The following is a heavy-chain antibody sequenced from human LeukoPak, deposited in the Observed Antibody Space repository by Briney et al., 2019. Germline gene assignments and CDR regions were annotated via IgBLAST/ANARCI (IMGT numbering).Heavy chain of an antibody. J-gene: IGHJ4*02. D-gene: IGHD6-19*01. Sequence: PGGSLRLSCAASGFTFSSYAMHWVRQAPGKGLEWVAVISYDGSNKYYADSVKGRFTISRDTSKNTLFLQMNGLRTEDTAVYYCARDTALSVAHYYFDYWGQGTLVTVSS. V-gene: IGHV3-30-3*01. CDR1: GFTFSSYA. CDR3: ARDTALSVAHYYFDY. CDR2: ISYDGSNK.